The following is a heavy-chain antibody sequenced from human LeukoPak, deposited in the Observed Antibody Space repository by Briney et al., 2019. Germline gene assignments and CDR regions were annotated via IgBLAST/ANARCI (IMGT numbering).Heavy chain of an antibody. J-gene: IGHJ4*02. CDR2: ISWNSGSI. CDR1: GFTFDDYA. D-gene: IGHD1-26*01. Sequence: GRSLRLSCAASGFTFDDYAMHRVRQAPGKGLEWVSGISWNSGSIGYADSVKGRFTISRDNAKNSVYLQMNSLRAEDTAVYYCAKDIVRSAPLYFDYWGQGTLVTVSS. V-gene: IGHV3-9*01. CDR3: AKDIVRSAPLYFDY.